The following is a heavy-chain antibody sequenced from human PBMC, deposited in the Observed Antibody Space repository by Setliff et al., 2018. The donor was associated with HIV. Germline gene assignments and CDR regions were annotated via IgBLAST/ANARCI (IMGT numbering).Heavy chain of an antibody. D-gene: IGHD5-18*01. V-gene: IGHV4-39*01. Sequence: SETLSLTCTVSGGSISSSSYYWGWIRRPPGKGLEWIGSIYYSGSTYYNPSLKSRVTISVDTSKNQFSLKLSSVTAADTAVYYCARGVTDGYSYGNDAFDIWGQGTMVTVSS. CDR2: IYYSGST. CDR3: ARGVTDGYSYGNDAFDI. J-gene: IGHJ3*02. CDR1: GGSISSSSYY.